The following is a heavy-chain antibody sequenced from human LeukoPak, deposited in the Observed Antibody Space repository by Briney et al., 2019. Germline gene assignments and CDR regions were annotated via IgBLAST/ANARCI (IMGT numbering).Heavy chain of an antibody. J-gene: IGHJ3*01. D-gene: IGHD5-12*01. CDR3: AREVVATLTAFDF. Sequence: PGGSLRLSCEASGFTFSSYWMHWVRQAPGKGLVWVSRINPDGSTTSYADSVKGRFTISRDNAKNTLNLQMNSLRVKDTAVYYCAREVVATLTAFDFWGQGTMVTVSS. CDR1: GFTFSSYW. CDR2: INPDGSTT. V-gene: IGHV3-74*01.